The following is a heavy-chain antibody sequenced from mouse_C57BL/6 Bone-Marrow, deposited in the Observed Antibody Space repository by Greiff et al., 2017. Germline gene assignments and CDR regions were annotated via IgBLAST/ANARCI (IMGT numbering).Heavy chain of an antibody. J-gene: IGHJ4*01. CDR1: GYTFTSYW. CDR3: ARVGGYYVYYYAMDD. V-gene: IGHV1-64*01. Sequence: QVQLKQPGAELVKPGASVKLSCKASGYTFTSYWMHWVKQRPGQGLEWIGMIHPNSGSTNYNEKFKSKATLTVDKSSSTAYMQLSSLTSEDSAVYYCARVGGYYVYYYAMDDWGQGTSVTVSS. D-gene: IGHD2-3*01. CDR2: IHPNSGST.